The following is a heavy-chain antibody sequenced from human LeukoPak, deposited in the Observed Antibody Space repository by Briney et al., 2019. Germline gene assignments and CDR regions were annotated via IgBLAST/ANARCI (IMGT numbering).Heavy chain of an antibody. CDR2: IYYSGTT. CDR1: GYSITTYY. J-gene: IGHJ5*01. D-gene: IGHD6-19*01. CDR3: ARGSGWCDF. Sequence: PSETLSLSCTVSGYSITTYYWSWIRQPPGKGLEWIGYIYYSGTTHYNPSLESRVTISVDTSKNQFSLKLSSVTAADTAVYYCARGSGWCDFWGQGSLVTVSS. V-gene: IGHV4-59*01.